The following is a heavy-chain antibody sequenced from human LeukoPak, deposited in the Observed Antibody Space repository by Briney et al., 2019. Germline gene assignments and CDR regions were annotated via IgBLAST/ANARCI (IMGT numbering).Heavy chain of an antibody. Sequence: GGSLRLSCAASGFTFDDYAMHWVRQAPGKGLEWVSAISGSGGSTYYADSVKGRFTISRDNSKNTLYLQMNSLRAEDTAVYYCAKEGARVITFGGVIVDYWGQGALVTVSS. CDR2: ISGSGGST. CDR1: GFTFDDYA. D-gene: IGHD3-16*02. J-gene: IGHJ4*02. V-gene: IGHV3-23*01. CDR3: AKEGARVITFGGVIVDY.